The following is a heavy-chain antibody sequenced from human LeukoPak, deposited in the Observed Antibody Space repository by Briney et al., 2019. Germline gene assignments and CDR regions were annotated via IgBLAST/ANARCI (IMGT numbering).Heavy chain of an antibody. J-gene: IGHJ4*02. CDR2: ISSSGSTI. V-gene: IGHV3-48*01. Sequence: GGSLRLSCVASGFTISRYSMLWVRQAPGKRLQWLSYISSSGSTIYYADSVKGRFTISRDNAKNSLFLHMSSLRVDDTAVYYCARGSFHYYPSFWGQGTLVTVSS. CDR3: ARGSFHYYPSF. CDR1: GFTISRYS. D-gene: IGHD3-10*01.